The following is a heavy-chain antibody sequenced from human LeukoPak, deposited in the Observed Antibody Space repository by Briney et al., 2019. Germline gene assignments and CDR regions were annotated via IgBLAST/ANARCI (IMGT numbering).Heavy chain of an antibody. Sequence: SETLSLTCTVSGGSISSSSYYWGWIRQPPGKGLEWIGEINHSGSTNYNPSLKSRVTISVDTSKNQFSLKLSSVTAADTAVYYCARGAFGELLSYFDYWGQGTLVTVSS. J-gene: IGHJ4*02. CDR2: INHSGST. CDR1: GGSISSSSYY. D-gene: IGHD3-10*01. CDR3: ARGAFGELLSYFDY. V-gene: IGHV4-39*07.